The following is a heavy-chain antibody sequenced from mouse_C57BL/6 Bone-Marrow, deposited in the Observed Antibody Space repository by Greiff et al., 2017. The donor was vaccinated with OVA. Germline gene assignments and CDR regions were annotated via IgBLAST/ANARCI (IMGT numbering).Heavy chain of an antibody. CDR2: IYPGDGAT. V-gene: IGHV1-82*01. J-gene: IGHJ1*03. CDR3: AREDDYDWYFDV. D-gene: IGHD2-4*01. CDR1: GYAFSSSW. Sequence: QVQLQQSGPELVKPGASVKISCKASGYAFSSSWMNWVKQRPGKGLEWIGRIYPGDGATNYNGKFKGKATLTADKSSSTAYMQLSSLTSEDSAVYFCAREDDYDWYFDVWGTGTTVTVSS.